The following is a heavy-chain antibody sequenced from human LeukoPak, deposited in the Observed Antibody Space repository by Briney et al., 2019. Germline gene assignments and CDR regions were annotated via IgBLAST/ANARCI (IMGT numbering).Heavy chain of an antibody. CDR1: GFIFSSYW. V-gene: IGHV3-7*01. J-gene: IGHJ4*02. CDR3: ARVGAYTNSWYDY. Sequence: GGSLRLSCAASGFIFSSYWMTWVRQAPGKGLEWVANIKQAGSENSYVDSVKGRFTISRDNGKNSLYLQINSLRAEDTAVYYCARVGAYTNSWYDYWGQGTLVTVSS. CDR2: IKQAGSEN. D-gene: IGHD6-19*01.